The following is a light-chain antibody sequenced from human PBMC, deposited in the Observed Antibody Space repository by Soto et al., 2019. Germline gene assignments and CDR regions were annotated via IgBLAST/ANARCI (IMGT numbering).Light chain of an antibody. CDR2: GAS. CDR1: QTVASN. J-gene: IGKJ2*01. Sequence: EIVMTQSPASLSVSPGDGATLSCRASQTVASNLAWYQQKPGQGPRLLIHGASTRAAGVPARFSGSGSGTDFTLTISSLQSEDFAVHYCQQYHNWPPQYTFGQWTKLQIK. V-gene: IGKV3-15*01. CDR3: QQYHNWPPQYT.